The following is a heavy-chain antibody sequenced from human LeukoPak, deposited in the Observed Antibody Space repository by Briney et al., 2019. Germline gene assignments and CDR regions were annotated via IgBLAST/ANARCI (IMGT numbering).Heavy chain of an antibody. D-gene: IGHD2-8*01. J-gene: IGHJ3*02. CDR2: IYSGGST. V-gene: IGHV3-66*02. CDR3: ARDGAHCTNGVCYSYGAFDI. CDR1: GFTVSGNY. Sequence: PGGSLRLSCAASGFTVSGNYMIWVRQAPPRKLEGVSGIYSGGSTYYADSVTGRFTISRDKSKNTLYLQMNSLRGEDTAVYYCARDGAHCTNGVCYSYGAFDIWGQGTMVTVSS.